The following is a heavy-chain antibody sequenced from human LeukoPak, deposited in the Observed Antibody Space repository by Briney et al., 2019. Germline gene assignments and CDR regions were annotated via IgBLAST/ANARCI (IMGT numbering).Heavy chain of an antibody. CDR2: IYYSGST. CDR3: ARDSSGWSDPDY. J-gene: IGHJ4*02. CDR1: GGSISSGGYY. D-gene: IGHD6-19*01. Sequence: SQTLPLTCTVSGGSISSGGYYWSWIRQHPGKGLEWIGSIYYSGSTYYNPSLKSRVTISVDTSKNQFSLKLSSVTAADTAVYYCARDSSGWSDPDYWGQGTLVTVSS. V-gene: IGHV4-39*07.